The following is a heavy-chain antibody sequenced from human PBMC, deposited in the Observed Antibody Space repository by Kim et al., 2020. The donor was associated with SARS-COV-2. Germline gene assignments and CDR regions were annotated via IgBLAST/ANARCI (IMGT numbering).Heavy chain of an antibody. V-gene: IGHV4-59*01. Sequence: TNYNPSLKSRVTISVDTSKNQFSLKLSSVTAADTAVYYCARVASRDAFDIWGQGTMVTVSS. J-gene: IGHJ3*02. CDR3: ARVASRDAFDI. D-gene: IGHD3-3*02. CDR2: T.